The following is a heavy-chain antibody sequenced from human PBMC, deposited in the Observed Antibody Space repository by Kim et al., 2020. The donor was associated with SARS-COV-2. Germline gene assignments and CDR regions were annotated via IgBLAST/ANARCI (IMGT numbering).Heavy chain of an antibody. CDR1: GGSISSSSYY. V-gene: IGHV4-39*01. Sequence: SETLSLTCTVSGGSISSSSYYWGWIRQPPGKGLEWIGSIFYSGSTYYNPSLKSRVTISVDTSKNQFSLKLSSVTAADTAVYYCARRGIAAAGTFDYWGQGTLVTVSS. J-gene: IGHJ4*02. CDR2: IFYSGST. D-gene: IGHD6-13*01. CDR3: ARRGIAAAGTFDY.